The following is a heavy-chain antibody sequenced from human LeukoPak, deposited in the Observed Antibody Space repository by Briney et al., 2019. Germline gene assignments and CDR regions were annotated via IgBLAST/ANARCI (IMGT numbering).Heavy chain of an antibody. CDR1: GFMFSHYG. CDR3: VRDAQRGFDYSNSLKY. CDR2: IWSDGSNR. D-gene: IGHD4-11*01. V-gene: IGHV3-33*01. Sequence: GGSLRLSCAASGFMFSHYGMHWVRQAPGKGLEWVAVIWSDGSNRFYGGSVKGRFTIPRDNSQNTVFLQMNSLRAEDTAMYYCVRDAQRGFDYSNSLKYWGHGTLVTVSS. J-gene: IGHJ4*01.